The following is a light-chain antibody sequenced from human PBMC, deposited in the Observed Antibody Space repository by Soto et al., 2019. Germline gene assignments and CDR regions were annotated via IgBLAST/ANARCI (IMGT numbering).Light chain of an antibody. Sequence: QSALTQPASVSGSPGQSITISCTGTSSDVGGYNYVSWYQQHPGKAPKLLIYEVSNRPSGVSNRLSGSKSGNTASLTISGLQSEDESDYYCSSYTTGSSDYVFGTGTKLTVL. CDR1: SSDVGGYNY. CDR3: SSYTTGSSDYV. J-gene: IGLJ1*01. V-gene: IGLV2-14*01. CDR2: EVS.